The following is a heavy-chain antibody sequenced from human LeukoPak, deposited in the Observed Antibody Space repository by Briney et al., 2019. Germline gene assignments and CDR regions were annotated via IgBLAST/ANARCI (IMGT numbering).Heavy chain of an antibody. Sequence: GGSLRLSCAASGFTFDDYAMHWVRQAPGKGLEGVSGISWNSGSIGYADSVKGRFTISRDNAKNSLYLQMNSLRSEDTALYYCAKDPTYCSGGSCEIGWGQGTLVTVSS. V-gene: IGHV3-9*01. CDR3: AKDPTYCSGGSCEIG. CDR1: GFTFDDYA. J-gene: IGHJ4*02. D-gene: IGHD2-15*01. CDR2: ISWNSGSI.